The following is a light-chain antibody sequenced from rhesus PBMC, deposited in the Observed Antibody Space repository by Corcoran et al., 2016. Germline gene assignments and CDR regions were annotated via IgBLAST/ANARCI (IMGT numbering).Light chain of an antibody. J-gene: IGKJ4*01. CDR3: QQHNSTPLT. CDR1: QGISNW. V-gene: IGKV1-21*01. CDR2: TAS. Sequence: DIQMTQSPSSLSASVGDRVTITCRASQGISNWLAWYQQKPGKAHKLLIYTASTLQSGVPSRFSGSGSWTEFTLTISSLQPEDCATYYCQQHNSTPLTFGGGTKVEIK.